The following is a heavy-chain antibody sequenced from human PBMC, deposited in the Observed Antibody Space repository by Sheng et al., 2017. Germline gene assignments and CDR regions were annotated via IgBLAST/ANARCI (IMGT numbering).Heavy chain of an antibody. D-gene: IGHD3-10*01. Sequence: QVQLQESGPGLVKPSETLSLTCSISGYSISSGYYWCWIRQPPGKGLEWIGNIYHSGNTNNNPSLKSRVTILVDTSKNQFSLKLNSVTAADTAVYYCARDGGSGFDYWGQGTLVTVSS. CDR1: GYSISSGYY. CDR3: ARDGGSGFDY. J-gene: IGHJ4*02. V-gene: IGHV4-38-2*02. CDR2: IYHSGNT.